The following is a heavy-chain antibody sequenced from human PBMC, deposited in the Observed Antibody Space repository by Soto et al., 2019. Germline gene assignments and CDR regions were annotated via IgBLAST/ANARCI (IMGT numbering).Heavy chain of an antibody. D-gene: IGHD3-10*01. V-gene: IGHV4-59*01. CDR3: AKTKERGFDP. J-gene: IGHJ5*02. CDR2: FHYSLNT. CDR1: GDSITSNY. Sequence: QVQLQESGPGLVRPSETLSLTCTVSGDSITSNYWSWIRQSPGQGLEWIGYFHYSLNTNYNPSLKSRVIISVDTSKNQFFLKLTSVTAADTAMYYCAKTKERGFDPWGQGILVTVSS.